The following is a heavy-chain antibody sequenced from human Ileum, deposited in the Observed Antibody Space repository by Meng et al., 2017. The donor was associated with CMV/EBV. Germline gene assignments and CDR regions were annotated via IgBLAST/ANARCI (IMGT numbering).Heavy chain of an antibody. V-gene: IGHV4-39*07. Sequence: VSCGSIRSSSYNWGWIRQPPGKGLDWLGSIYYSGSTYYNPSLKSRVTISVDTSKNQFSLKLRSVTAADTAVYYCAGVVLGVVYFDYWGQGTLVTVSS. CDR1: CGSIRSSSYN. D-gene: IGHD2-21*01. CDR2: IYYSGST. J-gene: IGHJ4*02. CDR3: AGVVLGVVYFDY.